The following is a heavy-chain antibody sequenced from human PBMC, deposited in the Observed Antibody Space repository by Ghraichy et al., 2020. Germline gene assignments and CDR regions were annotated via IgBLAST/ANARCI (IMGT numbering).Heavy chain of an antibody. CDR3: AKTDYLDY. CDR2: IRYDGSIS. Sequence: LSLTCAASGFIFSGYWMHWVRQAPGKGLVWVSRIRYDGSISTYADSVKGRFTISRDNAKNTLYLQMNSLRAEDTAVYYCAKTDYLDYWGQGTLVTVSS. CDR1: GFIFSGYW. J-gene: IGHJ4*02. V-gene: IGHV3-74*01. D-gene: IGHD2-21*02.